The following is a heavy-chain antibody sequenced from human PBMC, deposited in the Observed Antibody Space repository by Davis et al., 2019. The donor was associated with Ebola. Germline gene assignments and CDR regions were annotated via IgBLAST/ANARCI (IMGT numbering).Heavy chain of an antibody. Sequence: PGGSLRLFCAASGFTFDDYGMSWVRHAPGKGLEWVSGINWNGGSTGYADSVKGRFTISRDNAKNSLYLQMNSLRAEDTAVFYCAKDMWVGAIDYWGQGTLVTVSS. CDR3: AKDMWVGAIDY. D-gene: IGHD1-26*01. J-gene: IGHJ4*02. V-gene: IGHV3-20*04. CDR1: GFTFDDYG. CDR2: INWNGGST.